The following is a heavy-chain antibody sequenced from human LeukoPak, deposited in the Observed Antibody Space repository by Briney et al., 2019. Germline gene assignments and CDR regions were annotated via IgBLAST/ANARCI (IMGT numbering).Heavy chain of an antibody. J-gene: IGHJ6*03. CDR3: ARGMEPYYYMDV. CDR1: GHTFNGYY. D-gene: IGHD1-26*01. CDR2: INPNRGGT. Sequence: ASVKVSCKASGHTFNGYYMHWVRQAPGQRLEWMGWINPNRGGTNYAQKFQGRVTMTRDTSISTAYMELSRLRSDDTAVYYCARGMEPYYYMDVWGKGTTVTVSS. V-gene: IGHV1-2*02.